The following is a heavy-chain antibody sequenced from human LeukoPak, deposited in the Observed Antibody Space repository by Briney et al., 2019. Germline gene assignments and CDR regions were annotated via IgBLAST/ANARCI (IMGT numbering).Heavy chain of an antibody. CDR1: GVSISSSNW. CDR2: IYHSGTT. V-gene: IGHV4-4*02. D-gene: IGHD2-21*02. CDR3: ARQGVATAIDY. Sequence: SETLSLTCAVSGVSISSSNWWSWVRQPPGRGLEWIGEIYHSGTTNYNPSLKSRVTISVDKSKNQFSLNLTSVTAADTAVYYCARQGVATAIDYWGQGTLVTVSS. J-gene: IGHJ4*02.